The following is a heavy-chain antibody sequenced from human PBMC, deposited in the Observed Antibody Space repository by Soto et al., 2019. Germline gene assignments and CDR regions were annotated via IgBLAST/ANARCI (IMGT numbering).Heavy chain of an antibody. D-gene: IGHD5-18*01. Sequence: ASVKVSCKASGYTFTSYAMHWVRQAPGQRLEWMGWINAGNGNTKYSQKFQGRVTITRDTSASTAYMELSSLRSEDTAVYYCASLGGSGYSYYKTSRLYYSYYYGMDVWGQGTTVTVSS. CDR3: ASLGGSGYSYYKTSRLYYSYYYGMDV. CDR1: GYTFTSYA. J-gene: IGHJ6*02. V-gene: IGHV1-3*01. CDR2: INAGNGNT.